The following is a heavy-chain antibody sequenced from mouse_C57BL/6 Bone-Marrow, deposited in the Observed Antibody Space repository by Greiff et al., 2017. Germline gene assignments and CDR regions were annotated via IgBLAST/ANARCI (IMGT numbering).Heavy chain of an antibody. CDR2: INPYNGGT. CDR1: GYTFTDYY. CDR3: ARGGSYWYFDV. Sequence: EVQLQQSGPVLVKPGASVKMSCKASGYTFTDYYMNWVKQSHGKSLEWIGVINPYNGGTSYNQKFKDKATLTVDKSSSTAYMQLSSLTSEDSAVYYCARGGSYWYFDVWGTGTTVTVSS. J-gene: IGHJ1*03. V-gene: IGHV1-19*01.